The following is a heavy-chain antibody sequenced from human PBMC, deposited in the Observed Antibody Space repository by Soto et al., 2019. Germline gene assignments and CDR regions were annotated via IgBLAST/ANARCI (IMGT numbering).Heavy chain of an antibody. V-gene: IGHV4-30-2*01. CDR2: IYHSGST. J-gene: IGHJ4*02. CDR3: ARVLGHGSGLCDY. Sequence: QQQLQESGSGLVKPSQTLSLTCAVSGGSISSGGYSWSWIRQPPGKGLEWIGYIYHSGSTYYNPSLKSRVTISVDRSKNQFSLKLRSVTAADTAVYYCARVLGHGSGLCDYWGQGTLVTVSS. CDR1: GGSISSGGYS. D-gene: IGHD3-10*01.